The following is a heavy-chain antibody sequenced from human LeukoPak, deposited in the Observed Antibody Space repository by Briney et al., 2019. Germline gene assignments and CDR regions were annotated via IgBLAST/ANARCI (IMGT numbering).Heavy chain of an antibody. CDR2: ISVYNGNT. J-gene: IGHJ6*02. Sequence: GASVKVSCKASGYTFTNYGMSWVRQAPGQGLEGMGWISVYNGNTNSAQKLQGRVTMTTDTSTSTAYMELRSLRSDDTAVYYCARDWRGRAGGMDVWGQGTTVTVSS. V-gene: IGHV1-18*01. CDR1: GYTFTNYG. D-gene: IGHD3-3*01. CDR3: ARDWRGRAGGMDV.